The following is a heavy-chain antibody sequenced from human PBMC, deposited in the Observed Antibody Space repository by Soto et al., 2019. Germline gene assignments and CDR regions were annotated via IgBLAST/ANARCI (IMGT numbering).Heavy chain of an antibody. CDR2: IYPGDSDT. Sequence: GESLKISCKGSGYSFTSYWIGWVRQMPGKGLEWMGIIYPGDSDTRYSPSFQGQVTISADKSISTAYLQWSSLKASDTAVYYCARDPRRGYSGSYYFDCWGQGTLVTVSS. CDR3: ARDPRRGYSGSYYFDC. V-gene: IGHV5-51*01. J-gene: IGHJ4*02. CDR1: GYSFTSYW. D-gene: IGHD5-12*01.